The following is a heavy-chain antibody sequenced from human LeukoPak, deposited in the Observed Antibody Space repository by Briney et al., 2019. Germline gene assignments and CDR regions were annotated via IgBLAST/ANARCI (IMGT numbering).Heavy chain of an antibody. Sequence: APVKVSCKGSGYTFSAYYIHWVRQAPGQGLEWMGRVNPNGGGTKYAEKFQGRVTMTRDTSTSTAYMEVSGLRYDDTAVYYCARQGGHTSGWYFLDYWGQGTLVTVSS. D-gene: IGHD6-19*01. CDR3: ARQGGHTSGWYFLDY. J-gene: IGHJ4*02. CDR2: VNPNGGGT. V-gene: IGHV1-2*06. CDR1: GYTFSAYY.